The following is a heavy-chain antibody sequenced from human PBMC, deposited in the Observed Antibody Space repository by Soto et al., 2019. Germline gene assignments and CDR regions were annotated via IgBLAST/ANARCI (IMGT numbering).Heavy chain of an antibody. CDR3: ARAAYGSGSYYAPYYYYAMDV. Sequence: QVQLQEPGPGLVKPSETLALTCTVSGASISSYYWSWIRQPPGKGLEWLGYILYTGNTNYSPSLKSRVTMSVDTSKNQVSLKLSAVTAADTAVYFCARAAYGSGSYYAPYYYYAMDVWGQGTTVTVSS. CDR2: ILYTGNT. V-gene: IGHV4-59*01. CDR1: GASISSYY. D-gene: IGHD3-10*01. J-gene: IGHJ6*02.